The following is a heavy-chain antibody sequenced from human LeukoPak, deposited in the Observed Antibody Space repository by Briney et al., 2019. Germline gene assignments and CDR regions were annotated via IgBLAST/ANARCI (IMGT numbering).Heavy chain of an antibody. V-gene: IGHV3-64*01. CDR1: GFTFSSYA. CDR2: ISSNGGST. J-gene: IGHJ3*02. D-gene: IGHD5-18*01. Sequence: GGSLRLSCAASGFTFSSYAMHWVRQAPGKGLEYVSAISSNGGSTYYANSVKGRFTISRDNSKNTLYLQMGSLRAEDMAVYYCAREDTAMVWEISDAFDIWGQGTMVTVSS. CDR3: AREDTAMVWEISDAFDI.